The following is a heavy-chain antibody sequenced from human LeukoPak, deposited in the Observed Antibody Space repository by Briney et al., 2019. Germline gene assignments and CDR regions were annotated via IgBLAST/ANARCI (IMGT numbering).Heavy chain of an antibody. CDR2: INSDGSST. D-gene: IGHD1-26*01. V-gene: IGHV3-74*01. CDR1: GFTFSSYW. J-gene: IGHJ4*02. Sequence: GGSLRLSCAASGFTFSSYWMHWVRHAPGKGLVWVSRINSDGSSTSYADSVKGRFTISRDNAKNTLYLQMDSLRAEDTAMYYCARGTGSYYSLGYWGQGTLVTVSS. CDR3: ARGTGSYYSLGY.